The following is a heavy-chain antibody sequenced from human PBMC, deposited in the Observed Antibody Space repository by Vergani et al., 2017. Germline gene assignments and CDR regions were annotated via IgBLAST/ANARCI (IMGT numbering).Heavy chain of an antibody. J-gene: IGHJ3*02. D-gene: IGHD2-15*01. V-gene: IGHV3-15*01. CDR2: IKSKTDGGTT. CDR1: GFTFSSYG. Sequence: EVQLLESGGGLVQPGGSLRLSCAASGFTFSSYGMHWVRQAPGKGLEWVGRIKSKTDGGTTDYAAPVKGRFTISRDDSKNTLYLQMNSLKTEDTAVYYCYCYSDAFDIWGQGTMVTVSS. CDR3: YCYSDAFDI.